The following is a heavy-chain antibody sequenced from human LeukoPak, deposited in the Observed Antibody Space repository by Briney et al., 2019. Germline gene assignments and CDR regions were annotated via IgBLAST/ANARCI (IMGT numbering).Heavy chain of an antibody. CDR2: INANGRST. CDR1: GFTFSSHA. CDR3: ARERYSVNDYDAFDI. Sequence: PGGSLRLSCAASGFTFSSHAMHWVRQAPGKGLEYVSAINANGRSTYYADPVKGRFTISRDNSKTTLYLQMGSLRTEDMAVYYCARERYSVNDYDAFDIWGQGTMVTVSS. V-gene: IGHV3-64*02. D-gene: IGHD5/OR15-5a*01. J-gene: IGHJ3*02.